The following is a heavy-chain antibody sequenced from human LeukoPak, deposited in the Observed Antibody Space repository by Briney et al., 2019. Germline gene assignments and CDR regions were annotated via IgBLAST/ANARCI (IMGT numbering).Heavy chain of an antibody. CDR1: GGSFSGYY. V-gene: IGHV4-34*01. D-gene: IGHD3-10*01. CDR3: ARVGRDMVRGVNLDY. CDR2: IYYSGST. J-gene: IGHJ4*02. Sequence: SETLSLTCAVYGGSFSGYYWSWIRQPPGKGLEWIGSIYYSGSTYYNPSLKSRVTISVDTSKNQFSLKLSSVTAADTAVYYCARVGRDMVRGVNLDYWGQGTLVTVSS.